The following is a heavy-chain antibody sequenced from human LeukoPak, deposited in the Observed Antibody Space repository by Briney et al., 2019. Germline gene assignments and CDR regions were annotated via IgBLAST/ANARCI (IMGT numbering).Heavy chain of an antibody. J-gene: IGHJ6*02. CDR2: ISAYNGNT. CDR1: GYTFTSYG. CDR3: ARDLTTVTTWYYYYGMDV. V-gene: IGHV1-18*01. D-gene: IGHD4-17*01. Sequence: GASVKVSCKASGYTFTSYGISWVRQAPGQGLEWMGWISAYNGNTNYAQKLQGRVTMTTDTSTSTAYMELRSLRSDDTAVYYCARDLTTVTTWYYYYGMDVWGQGTRSPSP.